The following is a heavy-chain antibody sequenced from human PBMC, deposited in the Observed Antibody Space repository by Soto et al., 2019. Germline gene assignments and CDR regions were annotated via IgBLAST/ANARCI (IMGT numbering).Heavy chain of an antibody. CDR1: GGSISSGGYS. J-gene: IGHJ6*02. CDR3: ARQYYDFWSGYKSKDYYGMDV. V-gene: IGHV4-30-2*01. D-gene: IGHD3-3*01. Sequence: SETLSLTCAVSGGSISSGGYSWSWIRQPPGKGLEWIGYIYHSGSTYYNPSLKSRVTISVDRSKNQFSLKLSSVTAADTAVYYCARQYYDFWSGYKSKDYYGMDVWGQGTTVTVSS. CDR2: IYHSGST.